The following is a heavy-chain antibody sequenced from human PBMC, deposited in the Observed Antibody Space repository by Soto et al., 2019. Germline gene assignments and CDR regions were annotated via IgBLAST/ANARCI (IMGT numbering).Heavy chain of an antibody. D-gene: IGHD3-10*02. V-gene: IGHV1-69*13. CDR2: ITPSFGTR. CDR1: GGTFSTKYA. CDR3: ATSQGFGGYYVV. J-gene: IGHJ4*02. Sequence: SVKVSCKASGGTFSTKYAISWVRQAPGEGLEWMGGITPSFGTRDYAQKFQDRVTITADASTSIVYMELTSLRSQDTAVYYCATSQGFGGYYVVWGQGTLVTVSS.